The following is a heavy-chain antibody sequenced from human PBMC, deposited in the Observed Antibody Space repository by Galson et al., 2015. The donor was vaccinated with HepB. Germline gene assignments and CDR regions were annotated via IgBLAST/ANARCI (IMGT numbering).Heavy chain of an antibody. D-gene: IGHD2-2*01. Sequence: LSLTCTVSGGSISSSSYYWGWLRQPPGKGLEWIGSFYYTGNTHYNPSLKSRVTISGDTSKNQLSLKLNSVTAADTAVYYCARHESESKTYAADNWGQGTLVTVSS. CDR2: FYYTGNT. CDR1: GGSISSSSYY. CDR3: ARHESESKTYAADN. V-gene: IGHV4-39*01. J-gene: IGHJ4*02.